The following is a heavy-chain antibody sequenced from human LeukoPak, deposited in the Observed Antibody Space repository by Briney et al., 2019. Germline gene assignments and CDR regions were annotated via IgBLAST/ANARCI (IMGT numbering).Heavy chain of an antibody. CDR2: IWYDGSNK. CDR1: GFTFSSYG. D-gene: IGHD1-26*01. J-gene: IGHJ3*02. Sequence: GGSLRLSCAASGFTFSSYGMHWVRQAPGKGLEWVAVIWYDGSNKYHADSVKGRFTISRDNSKNTLYLQMNSLRAEDTAVYYCARDMGGSVDAFDIWGQGTMVTVSS. V-gene: IGHV3-33*01. CDR3: ARDMGGSVDAFDI.